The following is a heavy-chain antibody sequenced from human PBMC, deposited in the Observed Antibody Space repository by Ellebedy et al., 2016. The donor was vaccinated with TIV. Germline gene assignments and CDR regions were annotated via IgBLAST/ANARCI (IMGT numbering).Heavy chain of an antibody. CDR1: GFTFSSYS. D-gene: IGHD6-6*01. J-gene: IGHJ4*02. V-gene: IGHV3-30*03. CDR2: ISYDGSNK. CDR3: ATGRLVLDY. Sequence: GESLKISXAASGFTFSSYSMNWVRQAPGKGLEWVAVISYDGSNKYYADSVKGRFTISRDNSKNTLYLQMNSLRAEDTAVYYCATGRLVLDYWGQGTLVTVSS.